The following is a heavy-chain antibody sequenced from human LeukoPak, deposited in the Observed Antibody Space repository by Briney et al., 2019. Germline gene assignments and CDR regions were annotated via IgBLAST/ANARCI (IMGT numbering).Heavy chain of an antibody. D-gene: IGHD3/OR15-3a*01. CDR3: ARDFWAATGAFGI. CDR2: TYNRGNT. V-gene: IGHV4-61*01. Sequence: PSETLSLTCTVSGDSVNSATFYWAWIRQSPGKGLELIGYTYNRGNTYYNPSLNSRVTISVDTSKNQFSLKLRSVTAADSAVYYCARDFWAATGAFGIWGQGASVTVSS. CDR1: GDSVNSATFY. J-gene: IGHJ3*02.